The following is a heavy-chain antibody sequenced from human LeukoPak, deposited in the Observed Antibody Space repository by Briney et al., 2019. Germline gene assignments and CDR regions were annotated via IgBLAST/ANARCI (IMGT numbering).Heavy chain of an antibody. Sequence: GGSLGLSCAASGFTFSNYAMNWVRQAPGKGLEWVSVISGSGYSTYYADSVKGRFTISRDNSKNTLYLQTNSLRAEDTAVYYCAKDYGDYAYYFHYWGQGTLVTVSS. CDR3: AKDYGDYAYYFHY. CDR2: ISGSGYST. CDR1: GFTFSNYA. D-gene: IGHD4-17*01. V-gene: IGHV3-23*01. J-gene: IGHJ4*02.